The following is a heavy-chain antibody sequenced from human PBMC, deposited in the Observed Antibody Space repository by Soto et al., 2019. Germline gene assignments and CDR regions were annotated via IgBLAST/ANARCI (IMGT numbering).Heavy chain of an antibody. CDR2: MSSSGSAI. V-gene: IGHV3-11*01. CDR1: GFTFSDYY. Sequence: QVQLVESGGGLVKPGGSLRLSCAASGFTFSDYYMSWIRRAPGKGLEWVSYMSSSGSAIYYADSVKGRCTISRDNAKNALYLQMNSLRAEDTAVYYCARLTTVNYCYFDLWGRGTLVTVSS. J-gene: IGHJ2*01. CDR3: ARLTTVNYCYFDL. D-gene: IGHD4-17*01.